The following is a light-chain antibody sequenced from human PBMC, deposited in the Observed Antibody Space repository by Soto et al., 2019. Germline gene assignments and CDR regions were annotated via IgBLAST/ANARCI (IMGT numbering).Light chain of an antibody. CDR2: QDS. V-gene: IGLV3-1*01. CDR1: KLGDKL. Sequence: SYELTQPPSVSVSPGLTASITCSGDKLGDKLAYWYQQKPGQSPVLVMYQDSMRPSGIPERFSGSNSGNTATLTISGTQSMDEADYYCQAWDSSTAVFGTGTKLTVL. J-gene: IGLJ1*01. CDR3: QAWDSSTAV.